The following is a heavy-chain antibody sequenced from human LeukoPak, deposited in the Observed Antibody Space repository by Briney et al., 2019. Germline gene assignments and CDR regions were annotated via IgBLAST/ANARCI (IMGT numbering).Heavy chain of an antibody. CDR3: ARHGWLQPFDY. J-gene: IGHJ4*02. CDR2: IYYSGST. Sequence: PSETLSLTSSDSGGSMNSDYWSWIRQSPGKGLEWIGYIYYSGSTNYNPSLKSRVTISVDTSKNQFSLKLSSVTAADTAVYYCARHGWLQPFDYWAQGTLVTVSS. V-gene: IGHV4-59*08. D-gene: IGHD6-19*01. CDR1: GGSMNSDY.